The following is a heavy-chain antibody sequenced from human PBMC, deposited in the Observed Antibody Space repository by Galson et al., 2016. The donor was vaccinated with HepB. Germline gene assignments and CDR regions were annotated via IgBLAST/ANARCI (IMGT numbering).Heavy chain of an antibody. V-gene: IGHV3-11*06. D-gene: IGHD5-18*01. J-gene: IGHJ4*02. CDR3: ARDYSGQLWLLGGFDY. CDR1: GFTFSDYY. CDR2: ISSSGSYT. Sequence: SLRLSCAASGFTFSDYYMSWIRQGPGKGLEWVSYISSSGSYTNYADSVKGRFTISRDNPKNSLYLQMNSLRVGDTAVYYCARDYSGQLWLLGGFDYWGQGTLVTVSS.